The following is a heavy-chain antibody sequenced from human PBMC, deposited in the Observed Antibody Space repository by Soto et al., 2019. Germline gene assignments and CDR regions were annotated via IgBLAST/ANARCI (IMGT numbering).Heavy chain of an antibody. CDR3: AKNQERELPRVIDF. CDR2: MSGSSSTT. V-gene: IGHV3-23*01. Sequence: GGSLRLSCATSGLTFSNYAMSWVRQAPGGGLEWVSSMSGSSSTTYYADSVRGRFTISRDRSKNTLYLQMSSLRAEDTALYYCAKNQERELPRVIDFWGQRTLVTVSS. J-gene: IGHJ4*02. D-gene: IGHD1-7*01. CDR1: GLTFSNYA.